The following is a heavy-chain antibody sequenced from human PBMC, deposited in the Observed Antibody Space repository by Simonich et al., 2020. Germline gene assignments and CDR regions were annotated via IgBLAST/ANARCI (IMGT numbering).Heavy chain of an antibody. CDR2: LNPKRGGT. Sequence: QVQLVQSGAEVKKPGASVKVSCKASGYTFTGYYMHWVPQAPGQGLEGRGRLNPKRGGTNYAQSFQGRVTMTRDTSISTAYMELSRLRSDDTAVYYCARDTFLGYCSSTSCYDAFDIWGQGTMVTVSS. J-gene: IGHJ3*02. CDR1: GYTFTGYY. CDR3: ARDTFLGYCSSTSCYDAFDI. D-gene: IGHD2-2*01. V-gene: IGHV1-2*06.